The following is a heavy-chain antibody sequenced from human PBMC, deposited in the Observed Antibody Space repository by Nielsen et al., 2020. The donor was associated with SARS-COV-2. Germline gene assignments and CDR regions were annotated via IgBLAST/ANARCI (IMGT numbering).Heavy chain of an antibody. D-gene: IGHD2-8*01. V-gene: IGHV3-23*01. CDR2: ITSGSGSRT. CDR3: ATDQYCPNGICSSGGRDY. Sequence: GESLKISCAASRNYAMNWVRQAPGKGLEWVSGITSGSGSRTYYADSVKGRFTISRDNAKNSLYLQMNSLRAEDTAVYYCATDQYCPNGICSSGGRDYWGQGTLVTVSS. CDR1: RNYA. J-gene: IGHJ4*02.